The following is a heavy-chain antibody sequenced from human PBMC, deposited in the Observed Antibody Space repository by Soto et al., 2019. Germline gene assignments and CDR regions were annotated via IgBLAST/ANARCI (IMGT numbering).Heavy chain of an antibody. J-gene: IGHJ4*02. D-gene: IGHD2-8*01. CDR2: INHSGST. CDR1: GGSFSGYY. V-gene: IGHV4-34*01. CDR3: ARGLRTNGSFFRV. Sequence: SETLSLTCAVYGGSFSGYYWNWIRQPPGKGLEWIGEINHSGSTNYNPSLKSRVTLSVDTSKNQFSLKLSSVTATDTAVYYCARGLRTNGSFFRVWGQGTLGTVSS.